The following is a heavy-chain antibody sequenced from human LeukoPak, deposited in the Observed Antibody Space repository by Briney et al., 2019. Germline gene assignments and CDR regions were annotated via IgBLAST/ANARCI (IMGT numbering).Heavy chain of an antibody. J-gene: IGHJ4*02. CDR2: ISGSGGST. D-gene: IGHD6-13*01. CDR1: GFTFSSYG. Sequence: GGSLRLSCAASGFTFSSYGMSWVRQAPGQGLEWVSVISGSGGSTYYADSVKGRFTISRDNSKNTLYLQMNSLRAEDTAVYYCASDLIAAVIDHWGQGTLVTVSS. V-gene: IGHV3-23*01. CDR3: ASDLIAAVIDH.